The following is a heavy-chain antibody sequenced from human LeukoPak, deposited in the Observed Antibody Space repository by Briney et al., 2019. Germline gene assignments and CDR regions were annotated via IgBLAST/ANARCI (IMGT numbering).Heavy chain of an antibody. CDR3: ARVADGSGSYSY. J-gene: IGHJ4*02. D-gene: IGHD3-10*01. Sequence: ASVKVSCKASGYTFTGYYMHWVRQAPGQGLEWMGWINPNSGGTNYAQKFQGRVTMTRDTSISTAYMELSRLRSDDTAVYCCARVADGSGSYSYWGQGTLVTVSS. CDR1: GYTFTGYY. V-gene: IGHV1-2*02. CDR2: INPNSGGT.